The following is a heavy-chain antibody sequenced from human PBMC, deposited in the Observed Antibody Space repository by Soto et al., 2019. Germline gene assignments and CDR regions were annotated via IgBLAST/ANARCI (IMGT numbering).Heavy chain of an antibody. D-gene: IGHD3-22*01. Sequence: PSETLSLTCTVSGGSISSDDYYWSWIRQAPGRGLEWIGYIHSSGSIYYNPSLKSRATLSIDTAGNQFSLKVMSVTVADTAVYYCARDLDGLHDDTSGPFPRPGWGQGTLVTVSS. V-gene: IGHV4-30-4*01. CDR2: IHSSGSI. CDR3: ARDLDGLHDDTSGPFPRPG. CDR1: GGSISSDDYY. J-gene: IGHJ1*01.